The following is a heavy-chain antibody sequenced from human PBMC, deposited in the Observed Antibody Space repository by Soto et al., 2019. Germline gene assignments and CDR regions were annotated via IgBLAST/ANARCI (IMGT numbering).Heavy chain of an antibody. V-gene: IGHV4-34*01. D-gene: IGHD3-3*01. Sequence: PSETLSLTCAVYGGSFSGYYWSWIRQPPGKGLEWIGEINHSGSTNYNPSLKSRVTISVDTSKNQFSLKLSSVTAADTAVYYCARRIFGYPHDYWGQGTLVTVSS. CDR2: INHSGST. CDR3: ARRIFGYPHDY. CDR1: GGSFSGYY. J-gene: IGHJ4*02.